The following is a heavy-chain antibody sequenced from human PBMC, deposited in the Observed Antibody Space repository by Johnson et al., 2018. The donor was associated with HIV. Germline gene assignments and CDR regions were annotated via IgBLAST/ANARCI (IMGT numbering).Heavy chain of an antibody. V-gene: IGHV3-33*06. CDR1: GFTFSSYG. CDR3: AKVSRQSSSWYYAFDI. Sequence: QVQLVESGGGVVQPGRSLRLSCAASGFTFSSYGMHWVRQAPGKGLEWVAVIWYDGSNKYYADSVKGRFTISRDNSKNTLYLQMNSLRAEDKAVYYCAKVSRQSSSWYYAFDIWGQGTMVTVSS. CDR2: IWYDGSNK. D-gene: IGHD6-13*01. J-gene: IGHJ3*02.